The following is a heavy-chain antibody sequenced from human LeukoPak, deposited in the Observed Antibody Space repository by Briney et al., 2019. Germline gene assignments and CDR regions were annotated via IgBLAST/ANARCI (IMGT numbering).Heavy chain of an antibody. V-gene: IGHV3-21*01. D-gene: IGHD4-23*01. CDR2: ISSSSSYI. CDR1: GITFSNYD. J-gene: IGHJ4*02. Sequence: GGSLRLSCAAPGITFSNYDMNWVRQAPGKGLEWVSSISSSSSYIYYADSVKGRFTISRDDAKNSLYLQMNSLRAEDTAVYYCARDRTTLDYGGNPDYWGQGTLVTVSS. CDR3: ARDRTTLDYGGNPDY.